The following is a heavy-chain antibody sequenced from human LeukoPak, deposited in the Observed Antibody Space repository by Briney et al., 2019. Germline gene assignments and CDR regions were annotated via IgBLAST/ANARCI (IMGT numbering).Heavy chain of an antibody. D-gene: IGHD2-21*02. CDR2: VKGGGNT. CDR1: GFTFSSYA. V-gene: IGHV3-43*02. Sequence: PGGSLRLSCAASGFTFSSYAMSWVRQAPGKGLEWVSLVKGGGNTFYADSVKGRFTISRDNSKNSLYLQMNSLRTEDTAFYYCAKDRGDSYAFDIWGQGTLVTVSS. CDR3: AKDRGDSYAFDI. J-gene: IGHJ3*02.